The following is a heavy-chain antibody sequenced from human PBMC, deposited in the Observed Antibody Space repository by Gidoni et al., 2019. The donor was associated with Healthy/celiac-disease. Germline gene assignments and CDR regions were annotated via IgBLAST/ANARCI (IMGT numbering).Heavy chain of an antibody. CDR2: ISSNGVST. J-gene: IGHJ4*02. D-gene: IGHD1-26*01. CDR1: GFTFSSYA. CDR3: VKGRSGSYYFHFDY. Sequence: EVQLVESGGGLVQPGGSLRLSCSASGFTFSSYAMHWVRQAPGKGLEYFSAISSNGVSTYYADSVKGRFTISRDNSKNTLYLQMSSLRAEDTAVYYCVKGRSGSYYFHFDYWGQGTLVTVSS. V-gene: IGHV3-64D*06.